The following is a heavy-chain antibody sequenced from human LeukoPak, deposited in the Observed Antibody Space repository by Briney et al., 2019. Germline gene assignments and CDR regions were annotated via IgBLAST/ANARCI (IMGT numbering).Heavy chain of an antibody. CDR3: ARDAYCSSTSCYAIVDYYYYGMDV. D-gene: IGHD2-2*01. CDR2: ISAYNGNT. Sequence: EASVKVSCKASGYTFTSYGMSWVRQAPGQGLEWMGWISAYNGNTNYAQKLQGRVTMTTDTSTSTAYMELRSLRSDDTAVYYCARDAYCSSTSCYAIVDYYYYGMDVWGQGTTVTVSS. CDR1: GYTFTSYG. J-gene: IGHJ6*02. V-gene: IGHV1-18*01.